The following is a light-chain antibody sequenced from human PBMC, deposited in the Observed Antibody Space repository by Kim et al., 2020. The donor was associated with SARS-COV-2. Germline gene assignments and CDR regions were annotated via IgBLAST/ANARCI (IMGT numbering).Light chain of an antibody. CDR3: QAWDSSTALV. J-gene: IGLJ2*01. Sequence: SPGQTASITCSGDKLGDKYARWYQQKPGQSPVLVIYQDSKRPSGIPERFSGSNSGNTATLTISGTQAMDEADYYCQAWDSSTALVFGGGTQLTVL. V-gene: IGLV3-1*01. CDR2: QDS. CDR1: KLGDKY.